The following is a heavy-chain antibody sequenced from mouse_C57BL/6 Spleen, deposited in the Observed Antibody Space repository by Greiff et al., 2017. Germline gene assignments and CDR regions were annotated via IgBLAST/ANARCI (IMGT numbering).Heavy chain of an antibody. V-gene: IGHV5-16*01. Sequence: VQLKESEGGLVQPGSSMKLSCTASGFTFSDYYMAWVRQVPEKGLEWVANINYDGSSTYYLDSLKSRFIISRDNAKNILYLQMSSLKSEDTATYYCARAEATAGAMDYWGQGTSVIVSS. CDR2: INYDGSST. J-gene: IGHJ4*01. D-gene: IGHD1-2*01. CDR3: ARAEATAGAMDY. CDR1: GFTFSDYY.